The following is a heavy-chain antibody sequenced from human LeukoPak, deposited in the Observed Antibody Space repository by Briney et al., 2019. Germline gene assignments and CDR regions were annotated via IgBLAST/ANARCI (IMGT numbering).Heavy chain of an antibody. Sequence: PGGSLRLSCAASGFTFSLYWMNWVRRAPGKGLEWVANIKQDGSEKNYVDSVKGRFTISRDNAKNSLYLQMNSLRAEDTALYYCAKGEGSGIHYYSMDVWGQGTTVTVSS. D-gene: IGHD3-10*01. CDR1: GFTFSLYW. V-gene: IGHV3-7*03. J-gene: IGHJ6*02. CDR3: AKGEGSGIHYYSMDV. CDR2: IKQDGSEK.